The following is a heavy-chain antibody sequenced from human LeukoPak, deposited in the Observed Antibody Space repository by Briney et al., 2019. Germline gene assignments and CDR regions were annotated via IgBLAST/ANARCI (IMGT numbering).Heavy chain of an antibody. Sequence: GGSLRLSCAASGFTVSSNYMSWVRQAPGKGLEWVSVIYSGGSTYYADSVKGRFTTPRDISKNTLYLQMNSLRAEDTAVYASVNGDGAEYFQHWGQGTLVTVSS. D-gene: IGHD2-21*01. V-gene: IGHV3-53*01. J-gene: IGHJ1*01. CDR3: VNGDGAEYFQH. CDR2: IYSGGST. CDR1: GFTVSSNY.